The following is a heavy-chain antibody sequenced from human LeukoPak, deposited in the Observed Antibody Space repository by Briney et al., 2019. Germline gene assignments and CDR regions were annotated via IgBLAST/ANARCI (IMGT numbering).Heavy chain of an antibody. CDR2: MNPNSGNT. CDR3: ARVDILTLYNWFDP. Sequence: ASVKVSCKASGYTFTSYDINWVRQATGQGLEWMGWMNPNSGNTGYAQKFQGRVTMTRNTSISTAYMGLSSLRSEDTAVYYCARVDILTLYNWFDPWGQGTLVTVSS. D-gene: IGHD3-9*01. CDR1: GYTFTSYD. V-gene: IGHV1-8*01. J-gene: IGHJ5*02.